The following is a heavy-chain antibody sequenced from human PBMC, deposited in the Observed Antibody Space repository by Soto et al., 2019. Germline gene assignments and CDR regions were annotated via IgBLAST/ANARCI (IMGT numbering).Heavy chain of an antibody. CDR1: GFTFSSYS. J-gene: IGHJ4*02. D-gene: IGHD4-17*01. CDR3: ARGNYGGFDY. V-gene: IGHV3-21*01. CDR2: ISSSSSYI. Sequence: PGGSLRLSCAASGFTFSSYSMNWVRQAPGKGLEWVSSISSSSSYIYYADSVKGRFTISRDNSKNTLYLQMNSLRADDTAVYYCARGNYGGFDYWGQGTLVTVS.